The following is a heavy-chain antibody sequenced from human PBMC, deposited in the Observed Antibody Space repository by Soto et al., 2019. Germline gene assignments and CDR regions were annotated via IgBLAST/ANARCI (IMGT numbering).Heavy chain of an antibody. Sequence: GSLRLSCAASGFSFSSYAMSWVRQAPVKGLEWVSAISSSGDRTEYADSVKGPFTITRDNSKNTVYLQMNSLRAEDTAVYYCAKEGIQTGTTFGYYFGYWGQGTLVTVSS. CDR3: AKEGIQTGTTFGYYFGY. V-gene: IGHV3-23*01. J-gene: IGHJ4*02. CDR1: GFSFSSYA. CDR2: ISSSGDRT. D-gene: IGHD1-7*01.